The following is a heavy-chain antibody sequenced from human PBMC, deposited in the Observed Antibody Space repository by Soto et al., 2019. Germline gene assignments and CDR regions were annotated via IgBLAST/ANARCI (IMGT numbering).Heavy chain of an antibody. D-gene: IGHD3-9*01. CDR3: ARDKPADKYYSILTGYQTDYYYYGMDV. V-gene: IGHV4-59*01. CDR1: GGSISSYY. Sequence: SETLSLTCTVSGGSISSYYWSWIRQPPGKGLEWIGYIYYSGSTNYNPSLKSRVTISVDTSKNQFSLKLSSVTAADTAVYYCARDKPADKYYSILTGYQTDYYYYGMDVWGQGTPVTVAS. J-gene: IGHJ6*02. CDR2: IYYSGST.